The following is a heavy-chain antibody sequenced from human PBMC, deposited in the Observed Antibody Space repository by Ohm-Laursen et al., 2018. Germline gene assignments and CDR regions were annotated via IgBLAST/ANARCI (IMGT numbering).Heavy chain of an antibody. CDR3: ARGRGVVAATVYNWFDP. J-gene: IGHJ5*02. Sequence: ASVKVSCKTSGYTFTNYDINWVRQATGQGLEWMGWMNPNSGNTGYAQKFQGRVTMTRNTSISTAYMELSSLRSEDTAVYYCARGRGVVAATVYNWFDPWGQGTLVTVSA. D-gene: IGHD2-15*01. CDR1: GYTFTNYD. V-gene: IGHV1-8*01. CDR2: MNPNSGNT.